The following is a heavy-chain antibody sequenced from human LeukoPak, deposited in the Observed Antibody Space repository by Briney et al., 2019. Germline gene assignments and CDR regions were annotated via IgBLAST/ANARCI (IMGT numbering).Heavy chain of an antibody. Sequence: SGGSLRLSCGASGFTFSSYSMNWVRQAPGKGLEWVSAISTGNNYIYYADSVKGRFTISRDNAKNSLYLQMNSLRAEDTAVYYCARGAAGVFDYWGQGTLVTVSS. V-gene: IGHV3-21*01. CDR3: ARGAAGVFDY. CDR2: ISTGNNYI. D-gene: IGHD6-13*01. J-gene: IGHJ4*02. CDR1: GFTFSSYS.